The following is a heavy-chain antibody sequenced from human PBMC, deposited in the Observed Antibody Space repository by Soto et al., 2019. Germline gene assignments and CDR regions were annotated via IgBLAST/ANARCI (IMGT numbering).Heavy chain of an antibody. CDR1: GGTFSSYT. J-gene: IGHJ6*02. D-gene: IGHD2-2*01. CDR2: IIPILGIA. Sequence: SVKVSCKASGGTFSSYTISWVRQAPGQGLEWMGRIIPILGIANYAQKFQGRVTITADKSTSTAYMELSSLRSEDTAVYYCAREGLVLVPTTVNSDYYYYAMDVSGQGTTVTVSS. V-gene: IGHV1-69*04. CDR3: AREGLVLVPTTVNSDYYYYAMDV.